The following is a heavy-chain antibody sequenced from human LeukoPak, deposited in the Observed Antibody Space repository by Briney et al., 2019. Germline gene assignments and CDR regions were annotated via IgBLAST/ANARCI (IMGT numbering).Heavy chain of an antibody. D-gene: IGHD3-22*01. V-gene: IGHV1-69*13. CDR2: IIPIFGTA. CDR3: ARDPYYYDSSGPVDY. J-gene: IGHJ4*02. CDR1: GGTFSSYA. Sequence: GASVKVSCKASGGTFSSYAIGWVRQAPGQGLEWMGGIIPIFGTANYAQKFQGRVTITADESTSTAYMELSSLRSEDTAVYYCARDPYYYDSSGPVDYWGQGTLVTVSS.